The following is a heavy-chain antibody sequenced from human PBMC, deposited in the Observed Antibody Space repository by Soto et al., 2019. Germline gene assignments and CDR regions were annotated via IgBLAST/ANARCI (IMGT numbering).Heavy chain of an antibody. CDR2: IVVGSGNT. CDR3: AAPRDWNPVSYYGMDV. V-gene: IGHV1-58*01. Sequence: QMQLVQSGPEVKKPGTSVKVSCKASGFTFTSSAVQWVRQARGQRLEWIGWIVVGSGNTNYAQKFQERVTITRDMSTSTAYMELSSLRSEDTAVYYCAAPRDWNPVSYYGMDVWGQGTMVTVSS. J-gene: IGHJ6*02. D-gene: IGHD1-1*01. CDR1: GFTFTSSA.